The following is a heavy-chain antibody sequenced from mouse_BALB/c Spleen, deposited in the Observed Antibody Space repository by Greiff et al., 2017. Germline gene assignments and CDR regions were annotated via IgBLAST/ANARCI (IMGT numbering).Heavy chain of an antibody. CDR3: ASYYGSSYNWYFDV. V-gene: IGHV5-4*02. CDR1: GFTFSDYY. Sequence: EVQVVESGGGLVKPGGSLKLSCAASGFTFSDYYMSWVRQTPEKRLEWVATISDGGSYTYYPDSVKGRFTISRDNAKNNLYLQMSSLKSEDTAMYYCASYYGSSYNWYFDVWGAGTTVTVSS. CDR2: ISDGGSYT. D-gene: IGHD1-1*01. J-gene: IGHJ1*01.